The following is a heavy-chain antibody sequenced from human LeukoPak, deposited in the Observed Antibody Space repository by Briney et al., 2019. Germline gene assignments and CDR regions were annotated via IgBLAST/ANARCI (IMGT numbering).Heavy chain of an antibody. CDR3: ARDPRGPTTYDSSARDSLDY. D-gene: IGHD3-22*01. V-gene: IGHV3-30*03. Sequence: GGSLRLSCAASVFTFSSYSMHWVRQAPGKGLEWLAVILYDGSMQYYAESMKGRLTISRDNSRHTVYMQMSSLRTEDTAVYYCARDPRGPTTYDSSARDSLDYWGQGTLVSVSS. CDR2: ILYDGSMQ. CDR1: VFTFSSYS. J-gene: IGHJ4*02.